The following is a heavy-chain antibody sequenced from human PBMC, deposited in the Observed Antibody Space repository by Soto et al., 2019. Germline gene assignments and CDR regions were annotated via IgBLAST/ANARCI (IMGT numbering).Heavy chain of an antibody. Sequence: LRLSCAASGFTFSSYAMHWVRQAPGKGLEWVAVISYDGSNKYYADSVKGRFTISRDNSKNTLYLQMNSLRAEDTAVYYCARDPIVVVPAAKYYYYYYGMDVWGQGTTVTVSS. CDR3: ARDPIVVVPAAKYYYYYYGMDV. J-gene: IGHJ6*02. D-gene: IGHD2-2*01. CDR1: GFTFSSYA. CDR2: ISYDGSNK. V-gene: IGHV3-30-3*01.